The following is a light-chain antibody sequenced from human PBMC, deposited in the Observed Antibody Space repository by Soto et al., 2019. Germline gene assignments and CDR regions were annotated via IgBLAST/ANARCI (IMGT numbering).Light chain of an antibody. J-gene: IGLJ1*01. CDR1: RSDIGDSNF. CDR3: ASFRSGTILV. Sequence: QSVLTQPASVSGSAGQSVTISCTGPRSDIGDSNFISWYQHSPGKAPRLLIYEVNNRPSGVSRRFSGSKAGNTASLTISGLLDDDEADYFCASFRSGTILVFGSGTKLNVL. V-gene: IGLV2-14*01. CDR2: EVN.